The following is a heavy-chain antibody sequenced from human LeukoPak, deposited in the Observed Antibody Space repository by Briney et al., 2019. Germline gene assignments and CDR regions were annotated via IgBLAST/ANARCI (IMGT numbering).Heavy chain of an antibody. CDR3: AKDPYGTRYFDY. CDR2: LSGSGYNT. V-gene: IGHV3-23*01. J-gene: IGHJ4*02. D-gene: IGHD2-2*01. CDR1: GFTFSSHA. Sequence: GGSLRLSCGASGFTFSSHALSWGRQAPGKGLEWGSSLSGSGYNTYYADSVKGRLTISRDNSKHTVYLQMNSLSAEDTAVYYCAKDPYGTRYFDYWGQGTLVTVSS.